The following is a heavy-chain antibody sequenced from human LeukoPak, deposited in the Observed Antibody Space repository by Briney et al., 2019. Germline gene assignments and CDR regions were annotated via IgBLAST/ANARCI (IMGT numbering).Heavy chain of an antibody. V-gene: IGHV4-34*01. CDR2: INHSGST. J-gene: IGHJ4*02. D-gene: IGHD2-15*01. CDR1: GGSFSGYY. CDR3: ARLSCSGGSCYWYYFDY. Sequence: PSETLSLTCAVYGGSFSGYYWSWIRQPPGKGLEWIGEINHSGSTNYNPSLKSRVTISVDTSKNQFSLKLSSVTAADTAVYYCARLSCSGGSCYWYYFDYWGQGTLVTVSS.